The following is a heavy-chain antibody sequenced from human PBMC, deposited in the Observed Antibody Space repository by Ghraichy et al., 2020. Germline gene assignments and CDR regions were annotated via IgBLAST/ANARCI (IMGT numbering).Heavy chain of an antibody. D-gene: IGHD3-3*01. V-gene: IGHV4-34*01. CDR3: ARGYYYDFWSGYFFPHYGMDV. CDR1: GGSFSGYY. J-gene: IGHJ6*02. Sequence: ESLNISCAVYGGSFSGYYWSWIRQPPGKGLEWVGEINHSGSTNYNPSLKSRVTISVDTSKNQFSLKLSSVTAADTAVYYCARGYYYDFWSGYFFPHYGMDVWGQGTTVTVSS. CDR2: INHSGST.